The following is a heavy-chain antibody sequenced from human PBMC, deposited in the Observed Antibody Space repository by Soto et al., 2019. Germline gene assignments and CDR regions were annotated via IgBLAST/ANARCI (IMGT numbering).Heavy chain of an antibody. J-gene: IGHJ6*02. V-gene: IGHV1-69*01. CDR1: GGTFSSYA. Sequence: QVQLVQSGAEVKKPGSSVKVSCKASGGTFSSYAISWVRQAPGQGLEWMGGIIPISGTANYAQQFQGRVTLTADESTSTAYMELSSVRSEDTAVYYCARSQGSSTSLEIYYYYYYGMDVWGQGTTVTVSS. D-gene: IGHD2-2*01. CDR3: ARSQGSSTSLEIYYYYYYGMDV. CDR2: IIPISGTA.